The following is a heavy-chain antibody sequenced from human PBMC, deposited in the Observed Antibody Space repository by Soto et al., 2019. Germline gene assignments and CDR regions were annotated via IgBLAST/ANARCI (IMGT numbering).Heavy chain of an antibody. D-gene: IGHD6-13*01. CDR1: GFIFTNYW. CDR2: IDPVDSYA. J-gene: IGHJ5*02. V-gene: IGHV5-10-1*01. CDR3: ARIESIARNWFDP. Sequence: VESLKISCTGSGFIFTNYWISWVLQMPGKGLEWMGNIDPVDSYANYSPSFQGHVTFSVDTSISTAYLQWSSLKASDTAMYFCARIESIARNWFDPWGQGTLVTVSS.